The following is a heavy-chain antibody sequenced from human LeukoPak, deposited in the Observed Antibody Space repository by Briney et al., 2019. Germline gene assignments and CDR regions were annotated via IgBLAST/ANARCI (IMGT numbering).Heavy chain of an antibody. D-gene: IGHD3-22*01. Sequence: PSETPSLTCGVSGDSISSGYYWGWIRQPPGKGLEWIGYMYQSETTYYNPSLKSRVTISADTSKNQFSLKLSSVTAADTAVFYCARVRPRGSSGYPDYWGQGTLVTVSS. CDR3: ARVRPRGSSGYPDY. J-gene: IGHJ4*02. CDR2: MYQSETT. CDR1: GDSISSGYY. V-gene: IGHV4-38-2*01.